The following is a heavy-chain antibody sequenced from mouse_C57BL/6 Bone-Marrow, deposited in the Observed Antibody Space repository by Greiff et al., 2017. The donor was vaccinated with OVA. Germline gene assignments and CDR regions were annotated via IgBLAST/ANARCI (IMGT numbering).Heavy chain of an antibody. V-gene: IGHV1-80*01. CDR3: ARGDF. CDR1: GYAFSSYW. J-gene: IGHJ2*01. CDR2: IYPGDGDT. Sequence: VQLQESGAELVKPGASLDISCTASGYAFSSYWMNWVKQRPGKGLEWMGQIYPGDGDTNYNGKLKGKATLTADKSSSTAYRQLSSLTSEDSAVYFCARGDFWGQGTTLTVSA.